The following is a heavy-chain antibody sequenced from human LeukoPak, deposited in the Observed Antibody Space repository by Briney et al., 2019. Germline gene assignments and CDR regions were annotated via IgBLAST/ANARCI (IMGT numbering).Heavy chain of an antibody. J-gene: IGHJ4*02. V-gene: IGHV4-4*07. D-gene: IGHD2-2*01. CDR2: IYTSGST. CDR3: ARSIVVVPAALRD. Sequence: MPSETLSLTCTVSGGSISSYYWSWIRQPAGKGLEWIGRIYTSGSTYYNPSLKSRVTISVDTSKNQFSLKLSSVTAADTAVYYCARSIVVVPAALRDWGQGTLVTVSS. CDR1: GGSISSYY.